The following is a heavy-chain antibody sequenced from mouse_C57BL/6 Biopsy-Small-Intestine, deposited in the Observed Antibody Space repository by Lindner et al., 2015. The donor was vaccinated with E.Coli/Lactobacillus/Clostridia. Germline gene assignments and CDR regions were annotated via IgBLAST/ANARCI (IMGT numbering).Heavy chain of an antibody. D-gene: IGHD6-2*01. CDR1: GYTFSAYY. Sequence: SVKVSCKASGYTFSAYYIHWLRQAPGQGLEWMGWINPNTGGTHYAQKFQDWVTMTRDTSITTAYMELSRLRSDDTAVYYCARDNSLTTFDYWGQGTLVTVSS. CDR2: INPNTGGT. V-gene: IGHV1S29*02. CDR3: ARDNSLTTFDY. J-gene: IGHJ4*01.